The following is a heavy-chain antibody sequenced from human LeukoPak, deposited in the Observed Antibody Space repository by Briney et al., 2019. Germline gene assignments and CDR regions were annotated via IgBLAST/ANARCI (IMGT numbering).Heavy chain of an antibody. CDR1: GGSINSGGYY. D-gene: IGHD3-16*02. J-gene: IGHJ5*02. Sequence: PSETLSLTCTVSGGSINSGGYYWSWIRQPPGKGLEWIGYIYYSGSTYYNPSLKSRVTISVDTSKNQFSLELSSVTAADTAVYYCARDLAKYDYVWGSYRYTNWFDPWGQGTLVTVSS. V-gene: IGHV4-30-4*08. CDR2: IYYSGST. CDR3: ARDLAKYDYVWGSYRYTNWFDP.